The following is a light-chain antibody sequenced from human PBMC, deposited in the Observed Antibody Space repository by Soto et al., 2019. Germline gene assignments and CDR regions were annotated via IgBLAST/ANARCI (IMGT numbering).Light chain of an antibody. CDR3: QQYMSSLT. CDR2: GAS. CDR1: QSVDSTC. J-gene: IGKJ1*01. Sequence: EVVFTQSQVSMSFSPGQRATLSCRASQSVDSTCFAWYQKKPGQAPRLLIYGASKRATGIPVRFSGRGSGTDFTLIISRLEPEDFAVYYCQQYMSSLTFGQGTKVEIK. V-gene: IGKV3-20*01.